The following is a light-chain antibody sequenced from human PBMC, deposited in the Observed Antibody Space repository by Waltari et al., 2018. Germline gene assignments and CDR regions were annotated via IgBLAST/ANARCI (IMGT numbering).Light chain of an antibody. V-gene: IGKV1-9*01. CDR2: AAS. Sequence: DIQLTQSPSFLSASVGDRVTITCRASQGISSYLAWYQQKPGKAPKLLIYAASTLQSVVPSRFSGSGSGTEFTLTISSLQPEDFATYYCQQLNSYFGQGTRLEIK. J-gene: IGKJ5*01. CDR1: QGISSY. CDR3: QQLNSY.